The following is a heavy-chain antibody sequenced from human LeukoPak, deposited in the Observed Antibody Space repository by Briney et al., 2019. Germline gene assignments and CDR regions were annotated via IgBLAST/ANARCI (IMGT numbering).Heavy chain of an antibody. CDR3: GRDWKLDY. V-gene: IGHV3-23*01. D-gene: IGHD1-1*01. CDR1: GFTFNNFA. J-gene: IGHJ4*02. Sequence: GSLRLSCAASGFTFNNFAMSWVRQAPGKGLEWVSAISDNGGDTKYADSVKGRFTMSRDNSRNTLYLQMNSLRVEDTAIYYCGRDWKLDYWGQGTLVTVSS. CDR2: ISDNGGDT.